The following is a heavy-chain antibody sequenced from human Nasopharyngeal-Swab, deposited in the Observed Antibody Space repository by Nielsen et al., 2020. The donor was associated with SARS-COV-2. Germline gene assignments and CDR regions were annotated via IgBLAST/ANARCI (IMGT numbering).Heavy chain of an antibody. D-gene: IGHD2-8*01. V-gene: IGHV1-18*01. CDR2: ISAYNGNT. CDR3: AKGIVRRDYYYYMDV. Sequence: WVRQAHGRGLEGMGWISAYNGNTNYAQKLQGRFTMTTDTSTSTAYMGLRSLRSDDTAVYYCAKGIVRRDYYYYMDVWGKGTTVTVSS. J-gene: IGHJ6*03.